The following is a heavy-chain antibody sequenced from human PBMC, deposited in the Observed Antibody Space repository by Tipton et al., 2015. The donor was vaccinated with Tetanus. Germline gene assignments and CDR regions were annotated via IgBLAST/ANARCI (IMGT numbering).Heavy chain of an antibody. CDR2: ISYSGNT. Sequence: TLSLTCSVSGVSMNTNTYYWGWIRQPPGKGLEWIGCISYSGNTYYNPSLKSPVTISVDTSKNQFSLTVSSVTAADTAVYYCARATEHDIMTGYDNWGPGTQVTVSS. V-gene: IGHV4-39*07. D-gene: IGHD3-9*01. CDR1: GVSMNTNTYY. J-gene: IGHJ4*02. CDR3: ARATEHDIMTGYDN.